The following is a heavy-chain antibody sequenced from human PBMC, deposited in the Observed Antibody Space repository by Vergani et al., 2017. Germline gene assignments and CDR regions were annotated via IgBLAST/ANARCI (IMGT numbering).Heavy chain of an antibody. V-gene: IGHV3-23*01. D-gene: IGHD5-12*01. CDR3: EKGNPRNRGYDYLYYYHAMDV. CDR2: ISGSGGST. Sequence: EVQLLESGGDLVQPGGSLRLSCAASGFTFNHYAMTWVRQAPGKGLEWVSGISGSGGSTYYAGYVKGRFTISRDSSKNTLYLQKNSLTAGDTAVYYCEKGNPRNRGYDYLYYYHAMDVWGQGTTVIVAS. J-gene: IGHJ6*02. CDR1: GFTFNHYA.